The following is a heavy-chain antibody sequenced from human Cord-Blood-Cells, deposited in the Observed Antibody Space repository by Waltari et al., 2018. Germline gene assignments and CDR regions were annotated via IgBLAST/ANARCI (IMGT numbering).Heavy chain of an antibody. CDR2: IKQDGSEK. V-gene: IGHV3-7*01. Sequence: EVQLVESGGGLVQPGGSLRLSCAASGFTFRGYWMSWVRQAPGKGLEWVANIKQDGSEKYYVDSVKGRFTISRDNAKNSLYLQMNSLRAEDTAVYYCARSCGGDCYFDYWGQGTLVTVSS. D-gene: IGHD2-21*01. J-gene: IGHJ4*02. CDR3: ARSCGGDCYFDY. CDR1: GFTFRGYW.